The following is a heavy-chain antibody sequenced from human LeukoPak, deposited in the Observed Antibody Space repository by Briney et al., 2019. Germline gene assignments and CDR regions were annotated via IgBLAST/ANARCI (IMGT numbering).Heavy chain of an antibody. CDR2: IYYSGST. CDR1: GGSISSYY. V-gene: IGHV4-59*01. J-gene: IGHJ5*02. CDR3: AREGRGVIIGNWFDP. D-gene: IGHD3-10*01. Sequence: SETLSLTCIVSGGSISSYYWSWIRQPPGKGLEWIGYIYYSGSTNYKPSLKSRVTISVDTSKNQFSLRLSSVTAADTAVYYCAREGRGVIIGNWFDPWGQGTLVTVSS.